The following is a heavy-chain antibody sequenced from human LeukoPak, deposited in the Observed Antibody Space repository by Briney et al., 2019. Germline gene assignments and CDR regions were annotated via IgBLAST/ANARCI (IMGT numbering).Heavy chain of an antibody. CDR2: IKQDGSEK. V-gene: IGHV3-7*01. J-gene: IGHJ4*02. CDR3: LRDRGYSTYDC. Sequence: GGSLRLSCAASAFSLSDYWMNWVRQAPGKGLECVASIKQDGSEKYYVDSVKGRFTISRDNAKNSLYLQMNTLRAKDTAVYLCLRDRGYSTYDCWGQGTLVTVSS. CDR1: AFSLSDYW. D-gene: IGHD5-12*01.